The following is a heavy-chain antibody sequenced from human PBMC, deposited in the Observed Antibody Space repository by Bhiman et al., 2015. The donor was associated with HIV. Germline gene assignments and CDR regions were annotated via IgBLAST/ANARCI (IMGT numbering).Heavy chain of an antibody. Sequence: VHLVESGGGVVQPGGSLGLSCSASGFIFSNSDMHWVRQAPGRGLEWVAFIRSDGGIESYADSVKGRFTISRDNSKNTLYLQMNSLRDEDTAVYYCAKEPPPASGYYYYGMDAWGQGTTVTASS. CDR2: IRSDGGIE. CDR3: AKEPPPASGYYYYGMDA. J-gene: IGHJ6*02. D-gene: IGHD3-22*01. CDR1: GFIFSNSD. V-gene: IGHV3-30*02.